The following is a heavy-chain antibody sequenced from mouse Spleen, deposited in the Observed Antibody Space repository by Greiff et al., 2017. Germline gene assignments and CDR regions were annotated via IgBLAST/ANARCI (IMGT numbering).Heavy chain of an antibody. CDR3: ARGAHYGSLDY. CDR1: GFTFSDYG. Sequence: DVKLVESGGGLVKPGGSLKLSCAASGFTFSDYGMHWVRQAPEKGLEWVAYISSGSSTIYYADTVKGRFTISRDNAKNTLFLQMTSLRSEDTAMYYCARGAHYGSLDYWGQGTTLTVSS. V-gene: IGHV5-17*01. CDR2: ISSGSSTI. J-gene: IGHJ2*01. D-gene: IGHD1-1*01.